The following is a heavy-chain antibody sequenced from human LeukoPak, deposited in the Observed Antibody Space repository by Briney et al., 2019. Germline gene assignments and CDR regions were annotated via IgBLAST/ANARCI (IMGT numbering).Heavy chain of an antibody. J-gene: IGHJ3*02. D-gene: IGHD3-3*01. V-gene: IGHV3-7*01. CDR3: ARDSLGDFWSALDAFDI. CDR1: GFTFSDYY. Sequence: PGGSLRLSCEASGFTFSDYYMSWIRQAPGKGLEWVANIKQDGSEKYYVDSVKGRFTISRDNAKNSLYLQMNSLRAEDTAVYYCARDSLGDFWSALDAFDIWGQGTMVTVSS. CDR2: IKQDGSEK.